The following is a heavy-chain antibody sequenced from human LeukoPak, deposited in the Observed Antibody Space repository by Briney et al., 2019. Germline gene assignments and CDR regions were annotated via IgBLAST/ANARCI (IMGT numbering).Heavy chain of an antibody. CDR2: ISYDGSNK. CDR3: AKDFTAVGANDLDY. D-gene: IGHD1-26*01. Sequence: PGGSLRLSCEASGFTFSSYGMHWVRQAPGKGLEWVAVISYDGSNKYYADSVKGRFTISRDNSKNTLYLQMNSLRAEDTAVYYCAKDFTAVGANDLDYWGQGTLVTVSS. J-gene: IGHJ4*02. CDR1: GFTFSSYG. V-gene: IGHV3-30*18.